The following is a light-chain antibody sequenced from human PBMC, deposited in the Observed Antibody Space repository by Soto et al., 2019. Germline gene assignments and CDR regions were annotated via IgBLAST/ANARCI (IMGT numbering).Light chain of an antibody. V-gene: IGLV2-14*01. Sequence: QSVLTDPACVSGSPGQSITSSCTGTSSDVGGYNYVSWYQQHPGKAPKLMIYEVSNRPSGVSHRFSGSKSGNTASLTISGLQAEDEADYYCSSYTGNNTAYVFGTGTKATVL. J-gene: IGLJ1*01. CDR2: EVS. CDR3: SSYTGNNTAYV. CDR1: SSDVGGYNY.